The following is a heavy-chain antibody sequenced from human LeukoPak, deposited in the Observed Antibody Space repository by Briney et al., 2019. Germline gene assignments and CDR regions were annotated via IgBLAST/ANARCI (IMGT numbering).Heavy chain of an antibody. J-gene: IGHJ5*02. CDR3: IRDFRSADL. CDR2: IYVDGRTT. V-gene: IGHV3-74*01. Sequence: GGSLRLSCVASGFPFSSYWMTWVRQPPGKGLVWVSRIYVDGRTTNYADSVKGRFTISRDNAKNTVYLEMNSLSVEDTATYYCIRDFRSADLWGQGTLVTVTS. CDR1: GFPFSSYW.